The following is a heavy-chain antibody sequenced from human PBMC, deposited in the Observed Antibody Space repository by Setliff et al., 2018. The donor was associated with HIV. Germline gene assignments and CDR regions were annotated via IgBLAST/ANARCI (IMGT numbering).Heavy chain of an antibody. CDR3: ARQEGYCSSTSCYAGSFMGYYYYGMDV. CDR2: IYYSGST. V-gene: IGHV4-39*01. J-gene: IGHJ6*02. CDR1: GGSISSSSYY. Sequence: SETLSLTCTVSGGSISSSSYYWGWIRQPPGEGLEWIGSIYYSGSTYYNPSLKSRVTTSVDTSKNQFSLKLSSVTAADTAVYYCARQEGYCSSTSCYAGSFMGYYYYGMDVWGQGTTVTVSS. D-gene: IGHD2-2*01.